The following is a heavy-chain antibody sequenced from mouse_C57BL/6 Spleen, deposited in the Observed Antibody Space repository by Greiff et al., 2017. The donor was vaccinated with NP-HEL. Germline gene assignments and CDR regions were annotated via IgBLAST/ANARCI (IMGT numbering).Heavy chain of an antibody. D-gene: IGHD6-1*01. CDR1: GFNITDDY. CDR2: IDPENGDT. CDR3: TTVCGSGWFAY. V-gene: IGHV14-4*01. J-gene: IGHJ3*01. Sequence: VQLQQSGAELVRPGASVKLSCTASGFNITDDYMHWVKQRPEQGLEWIGWIDPENGDTEYASKFKGKATITADTSSNTAYLQLSSLTSEDTAVYYCTTVCGSGWFAYWGQGTLVTVSA.